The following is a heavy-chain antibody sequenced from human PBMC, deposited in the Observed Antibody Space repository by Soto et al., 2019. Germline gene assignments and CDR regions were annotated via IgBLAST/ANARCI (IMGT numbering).Heavy chain of an antibody. Sequence: SETLSLTCAVYGGSFSGYYWSWIRQPPGKGLEWIGEINHSGSTNYNPSLKSRVTISVDTSKNQFSLKLSSVTAADTAVYYCARVNSTVKYFDYWGQGTLVTVSS. CDR2: INHSGST. J-gene: IGHJ4*02. D-gene: IGHD4-17*01. CDR3: ARVNSTVKYFDY. CDR1: GGSFSGYY. V-gene: IGHV4-34*01.